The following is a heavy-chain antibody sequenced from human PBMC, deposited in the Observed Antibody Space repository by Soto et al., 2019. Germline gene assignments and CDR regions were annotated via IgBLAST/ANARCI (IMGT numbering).Heavy chain of an antibody. Sequence: EVQLVESGGGLVQPGGSLRLSCAASGFTVSSNYMSWVRQAPGKGLEWVSVIYSGGSTYYADSVKGRFTISRDNSKNTLYLRMNSLRAEDTAVYYCARYLVVVAATGGWFDPWGQGTLVTVSS. V-gene: IGHV3-66*01. D-gene: IGHD2-15*01. J-gene: IGHJ5*02. CDR1: GFTVSSNY. CDR2: IYSGGST. CDR3: ARYLVVVAATGGWFDP.